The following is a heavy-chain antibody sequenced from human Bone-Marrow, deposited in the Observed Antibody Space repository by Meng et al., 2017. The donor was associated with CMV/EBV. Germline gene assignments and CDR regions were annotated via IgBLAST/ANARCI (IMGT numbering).Heavy chain of an antibody. V-gene: IGHV1-69*02. D-gene: IGHD3-3*01. Sequence: SVKVSCKASGGTFSSYTISWVRQAPGQGLEWMGRIIPILGIANYAQKFQGRVTITADKSTSTAYMELSSLRSEDTAVYYCARGETIFGHSFDYWGQGTLVTVSS. CDR3: ARGETIFGHSFDY. CDR1: GGTFSSYT. J-gene: IGHJ4*02. CDR2: IIPILGIA.